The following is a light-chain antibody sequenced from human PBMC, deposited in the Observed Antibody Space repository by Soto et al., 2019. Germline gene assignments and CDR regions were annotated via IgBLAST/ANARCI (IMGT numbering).Light chain of an antibody. CDR1: NSNIGAGYP. J-gene: IGLJ2*01. V-gene: IGLV1-40*01. CDR3: QSYDSSLVGLI. CDR2: ANT. Sequence: QAVVTQPPSVTGAPGQRVTISCTGNNSNIGAGYPVHWYLHFPGTAPKLLIYANTIRPSGVPDRFSGSRSGTSASLAITGLQAEDEADFYCQSYDSSLVGLIFGGGTKVTVL.